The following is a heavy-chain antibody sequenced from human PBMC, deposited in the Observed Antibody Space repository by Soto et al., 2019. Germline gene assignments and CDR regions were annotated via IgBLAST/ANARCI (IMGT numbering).Heavy chain of an antibody. J-gene: IGHJ6*02. CDR3: AKDVLRFLEWLAFYGMDV. CDR1: GFTFSSYG. CDR2: ISYDGSNK. D-gene: IGHD3-3*01. V-gene: IGHV3-30*18. Sequence: QVQLVKSGGGVVQPGRSLRLSCAASGFTFSSYGMHWVRQAPGKGLEWVAVISYDGSNKYYADSVKGRFTISRDNSKNTLYLQMNSLRAEDTAVYYCAKDVLRFLEWLAFYGMDVWGQGTTVTVSS.